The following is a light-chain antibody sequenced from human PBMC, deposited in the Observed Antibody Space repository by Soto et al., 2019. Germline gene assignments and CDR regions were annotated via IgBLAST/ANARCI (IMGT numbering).Light chain of an antibody. V-gene: IGKV1-13*02. CDR1: QGISSA. Sequence: AIQLTQSPSSLSASVGDRVTITCRASQGISSALAWYQQKPGKAPKLLIYDASSLESGVPSRVSGSGSGTDFTLTISSLQPEDFATYYCQQFNSYPPLTFAGGTKVEIK. CDR2: DAS. J-gene: IGKJ4*01. CDR3: QQFNSYPPLT.